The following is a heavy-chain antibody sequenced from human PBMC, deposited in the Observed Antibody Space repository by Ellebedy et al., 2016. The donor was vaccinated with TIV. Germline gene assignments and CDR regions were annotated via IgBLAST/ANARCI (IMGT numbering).Heavy chain of an antibody. CDR3: AKSASETMVRGSDY. CDR1: GFTFSNYA. Sequence: GESLKISCAASGFTFSNYAMSWVRQAPGKGLEWVASISGNGRDAFYADSVVQGRFTISRDTPKDAHYLQMNRLRAEETAVYYCAKSASETMVRGSDYWGQGTLVTVSS. D-gene: IGHD3-10*01. J-gene: IGHJ4*02. CDR2: ISGNGRDA. V-gene: IGHV3-23*01.